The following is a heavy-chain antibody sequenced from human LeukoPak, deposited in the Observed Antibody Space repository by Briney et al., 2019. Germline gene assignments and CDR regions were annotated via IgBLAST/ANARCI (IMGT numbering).Heavy chain of an antibody. CDR3: ATQVTVTPRGWFDP. CDR1: GYTFTSYG. Sequence: ASVKVSCKASGYTFTSYGISWVRQAPGQGLEWMGWISAYNGNTNYAQKLQGRVTMTTDTSTSTAYMELRSLRSDDTAVYYCATQVTVTPRGWFDPWGQGTLDTVST. D-gene: IGHD4-17*01. CDR2: ISAYNGNT. J-gene: IGHJ5*02. V-gene: IGHV1-18*01.